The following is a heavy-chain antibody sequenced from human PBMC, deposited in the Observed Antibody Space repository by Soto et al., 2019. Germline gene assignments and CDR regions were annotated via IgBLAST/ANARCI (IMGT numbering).Heavy chain of an antibody. CDR2: IIPVFGTA. CDR1: GGTFSSYA. Sequence: SVKVSCKASGGTFSSYAISWVRQAPGQGLEWMGGIIPVFGTANYAQKFQGRVTITADESTSTAYMELSSLRSEDTAVYYCARDADVVIDCSSTSCYTKRYYYGMDVWGQGTTVTVSS. V-gene: IGHV1-69*13. D-gene: IGHD2-2*02. CDR3: ARDADVVIDCSSTSCYTKRYYYGMDV. J-gene: IGHJ6*02.